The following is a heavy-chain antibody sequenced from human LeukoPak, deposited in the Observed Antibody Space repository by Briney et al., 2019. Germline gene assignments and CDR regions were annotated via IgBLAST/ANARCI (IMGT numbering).Heavy chain of an antibody. CDR1: GGSFSGYY. V-gene: IGHV4-34*01. D-gene: IGHD3-22*01. CDR2: IYYSGST. CDR3: ARDQGYDSSGYFSNPFDY. Sequence: SETLSLTCAVYGGSFSGYYWSWIRQPPGKGLEWIGSIYYSGSTYYNPSLKSRVTISVDTSKNQFSLKLSSVTAADTAVYYCARDQGYDSSGYFSNPFDYWGQGTLVTVSS. J-gene: IGHJ4*02.